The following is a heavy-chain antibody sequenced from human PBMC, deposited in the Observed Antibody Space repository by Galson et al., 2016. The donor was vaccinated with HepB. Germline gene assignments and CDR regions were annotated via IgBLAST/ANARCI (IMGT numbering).Heavy chain of an antibody. Sequence: SLRLSCAASGFTFSSYGMHWVRQAPGKGLEWMAVIWYDGINKYYGDSVQGPFTISRDNSRNTLYLQMNSLRAEDTAVYYCARDLGGSSCLDYWGQGTLVTVSS. V-gene: IGHV3-33*01. J-gene: IGHJ4*02. CDR1: GFTFSSYG. D-gene: IGHD6-6*01. CDR3: ARDLGGSSCLDY. CDR2: IWYDGINK.